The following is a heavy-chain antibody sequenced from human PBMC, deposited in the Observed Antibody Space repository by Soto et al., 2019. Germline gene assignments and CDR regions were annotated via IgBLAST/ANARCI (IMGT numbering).Heavy chain of an antibody. J-gene: IGHJ6*02. Sequence: ASVKVSCKASGYTLTSYDINWVRQATGQGLEWMGWMNPNSGNTGYAQKFQGRVTMTRNTSISTAYMELSSLRSEDTAVYYCARLLSRTLRFLEWFVMEDVWGQGTTVTVSS. CDR3: ARLLSRTLRFLEWFVMEDV. V-gene: IGHV1-8*01. CDR2: MNPNSGNT. CDR1: GYTLTSYD. D-gene: IGHD3-3*01.